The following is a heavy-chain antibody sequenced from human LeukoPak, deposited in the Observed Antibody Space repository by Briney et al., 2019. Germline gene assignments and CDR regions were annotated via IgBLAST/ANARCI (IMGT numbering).Heavy chain of an antibody. D-gene: IGHD6-13*01. CDR1: GGSISSYY. CDR3: ARVGSSSGWYFDY. CDR2: IYYSGST. Sequence: SETLSLTCTVSGGSISSYYWSWIRQPPGKGLEWLGYIYYSGSTNYNPSLKSRVTISVDTSKNQFSLKLSSVTAADTAVYYCARVGSSSGWYFDYWGQGTLVTVSS. J-gene: IGHJ4*02. V-gene: IGHV4-59*01.